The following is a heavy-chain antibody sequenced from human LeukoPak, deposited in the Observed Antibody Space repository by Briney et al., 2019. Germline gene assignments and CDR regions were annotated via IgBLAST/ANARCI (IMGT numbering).Heavy chain of an antibody. CDR2: ISYDGSNK. Sequence: GGSLRLSCAASVFTFSIYAMHCVRKSPGEGVEWVAVISYDGSNKYYADSVKGRFTISRDNSKNTLYLQMNSLRAEDTAVYYCAIGARYSYGPDYFDYWGQGTLVTDST. D-gene: IGHD5-18*01. J-gene: IGHJ4*02. V-gene: IGHV3-30*04. CDR1: VFTFSIYA. CDR3: AIGARYSYGPDYFDY.